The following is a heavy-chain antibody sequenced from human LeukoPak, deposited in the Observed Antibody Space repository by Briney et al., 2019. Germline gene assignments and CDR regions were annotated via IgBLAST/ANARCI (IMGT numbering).Heavy chain of an antibody. CDR3: ARDQIADGARNWFDP. V-gene: IGHV4-39*07. CDR1: GGSISSSSYY. CDR2: IYYSGST. Sequence: SETLSLTCTVSGGSISSSSYYWGWIRQPPGKGLEWIGSIYYSGSTYYNPSLKSRVTISVDTSKNQFSLKLSSVTAADTAVYYCARDQIADGARNWFDPWGQGTLVTVSS. D-gene: IGHD3-10*01. J-gene: IGHJ5*02.